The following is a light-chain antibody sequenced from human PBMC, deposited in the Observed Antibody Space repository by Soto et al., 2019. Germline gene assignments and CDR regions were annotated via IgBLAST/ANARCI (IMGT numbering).Light chain of an antibody. CDR2: RNN. V-gene: IGLV1-47*01. J-gene: IGLJ3*02. CDR1: TSNLGSNF. Sequence: QSVLTQPPSASGTPGQRVTISCSGSTSNLGSNFIYWYQQLPGAAPTLLISRNNQRPSGVPDRFSGSKSGTSASLAISGLRSEDEADYHCAAWDDSLSGVVFGGGTKVTVL. CDR3: AAWDDSLSGVV.